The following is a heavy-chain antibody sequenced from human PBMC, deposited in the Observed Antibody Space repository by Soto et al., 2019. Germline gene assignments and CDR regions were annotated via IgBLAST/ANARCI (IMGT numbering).Heavy chain of an antibody. CDR1: GYTFTSYG. Sequence: ASVKVSCKASGYTFTSYGISWVRQAPGQGLEWMGWISAYNGNTNYAQKLQGRVTMTTDASTSTAYMELRSLRSDDTAVYYCARDRGVAYCGGDCQTPFDYWGQGTLVTVSS. CDR3: ARDRGVAYCGGDCQTPFDY. D-gene: IGHD2-21*02. V-gene: IGHV1-18*01. CDR2: ISAYNGNT. J-gene: IGHJ4*02.